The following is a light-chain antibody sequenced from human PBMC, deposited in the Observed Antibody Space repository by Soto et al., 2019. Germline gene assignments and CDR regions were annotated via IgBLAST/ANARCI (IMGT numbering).Light chain of an antibody. CDR1: SSDVGGYNY. CDR2: DVI. Sequence: QSALTHPASVAGSPGQSITISCTGTSSDVGGYNYVSLYQQHPGKAPKLMIYDVINGPSGVSTRFSGSKSGNTASLTISGLQAEDEADYYCSSYTSSSTLLYVFGTETKLTVL. V-gene: IGLV2-14*01. J-gene: IGLJ1*01. CDR3: SSYTSSSTLLYV.